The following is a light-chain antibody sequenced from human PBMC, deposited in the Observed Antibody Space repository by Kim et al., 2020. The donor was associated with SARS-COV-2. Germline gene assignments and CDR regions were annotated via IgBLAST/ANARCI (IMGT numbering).Light chain of an antibody. CDR2: GKN. CDR3: KSRDSSGNLLV. Sequence: SSELTQDPSVSVALGQTVRITCQGDNLRTYYASWYQQKPGQAPVLVIFGKNNRPSGIPDRFSGSSSGNTASLTITGAKAADEADYYCKSRDSSGNLLVFG. J-gene: IGLJ1*01. CDR1: NLRTYY. V-gene: IGLV3-19*01.